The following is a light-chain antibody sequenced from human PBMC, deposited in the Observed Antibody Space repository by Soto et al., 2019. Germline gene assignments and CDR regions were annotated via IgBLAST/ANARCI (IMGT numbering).Light chain of an antibody. CDR2: DVS. J-gene: IGLJ2*01. V-gene: IGLV2-14*01. CDR3: SSYSSSITLV. Sequence: QSALTQPASVSGSPGQSITISCTGTISDVGGYNYVSWYQQHPGKDPKLMIYDVSNRPSGVSNRFSVSKSGNTASLTISGLKAEDEADYYCSSYSSSITLVFGGGTKVTVL. CDR1: ISDVGGYNY.